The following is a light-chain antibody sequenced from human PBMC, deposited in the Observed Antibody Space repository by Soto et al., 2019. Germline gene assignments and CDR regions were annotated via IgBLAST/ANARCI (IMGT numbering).Light chain of an antibody. CDR2: GVS. J-gene: IGLJ3*02. V-gene: IGLV2-14*01. Sequence: QSALTQPASVSASPGQSITISCTGGKTDIGSADYVSWYQQHPGKAPKLLIYGVSNRPSGTSDRFSGSKSGNPASLTISWLQADDEADYYCRASRSRNTLVFGGGTKLTVL. CDR3: RASRSRNTLV. CDR1: KTDIGSADY.